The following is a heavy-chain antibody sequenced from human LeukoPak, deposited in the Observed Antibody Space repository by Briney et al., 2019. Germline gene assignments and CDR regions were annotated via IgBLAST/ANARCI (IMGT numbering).Heavy chain of an antibody. J-gene: IGHJ4*02. V-gene: IGHV1-18*01. Sequence: SVKVSCQASGYTFTNYGLTWVRQAPGQGLEWMGWISGYQGSTKYAQNFQGRVTMTTDTTTSTAYMDLMSLISDDDAIYFCARSDLGTITEGPFTYWGQGTLVAVSS. CDR2: ISGYQGST. D-gene: IGHD5-24*01. CDR1: GYTFTNYG. CDR3: ARSDLGTITEGPFTY.